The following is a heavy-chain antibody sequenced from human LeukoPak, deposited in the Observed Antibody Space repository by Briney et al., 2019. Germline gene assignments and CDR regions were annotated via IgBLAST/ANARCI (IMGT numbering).Heavy chain of an antibody. V-gene: IGHV1-69*13. CDR3: ARVDSIVVPAAKGSVFYYGMDV. CDR1: GYIFINYY. Sequence: GASVKVSCKASGYIFINYYIHWVRQAPGQGLEWMGGIIPIFGTANYAQKFQGRVTITADESTSTAYMELSSLRSEDTAVYYCARVDSIVVPAAKGSVFYYGMDVWGQGTTVTVSS. CDR2: IIPIFGTA. J-gene: IGHJ6*02. D-gene: IGHD2-2*01.